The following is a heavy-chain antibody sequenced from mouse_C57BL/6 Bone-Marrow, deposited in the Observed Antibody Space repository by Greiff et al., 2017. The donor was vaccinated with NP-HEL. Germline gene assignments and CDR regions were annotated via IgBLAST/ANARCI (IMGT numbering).Heavy chain of an antibody. D-gene: IGHD1-1*01. V-gene: IGHV1-55*01. J-gene: IGHJ2*01. CDR2: IYPGSGST. Sequence: VKLQQPGAELVKPGASVKMSCKASGYTFTSYWITWVKQRPGQGLEWIGDIYPGSGSTNYNEKFKSKATLTVDTSSSTAYMQLSSLTSEDSAVYYCARPLYYGSSLGYWGQGTTLTVSS. CDR3: ARPLYYGSSLGY. CDR1: GYTFTSYW.